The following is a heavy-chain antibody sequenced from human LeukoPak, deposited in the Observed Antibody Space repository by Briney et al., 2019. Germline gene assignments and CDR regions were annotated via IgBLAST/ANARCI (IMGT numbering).Heavy chain of an antibody. CDR3: SRGGMIVVVITSDDAFDM. CDR2: IRSKAYGGTT. Sequence: PGGSLRLSCTASGFTFGDYAMSWFRQAPGKGLEWVGCIRSKAYGGTTEYAASVKGRFTMSRDDSKSIAYLQMNSLKTEDTAVYYCSRGGMIVVVITSDDAFDMWGQGTMVTVSS. D-gene: IGHD3-22*01. V-gene: IGHV3-49*03. J-gene: IGHJ3*02. CDR1: GFTFGDYA.